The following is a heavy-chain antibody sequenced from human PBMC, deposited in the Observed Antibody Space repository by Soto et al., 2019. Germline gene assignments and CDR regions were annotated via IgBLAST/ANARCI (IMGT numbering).Heavy chain of an antibody. CDR2: SYWDDDK. J-gene: IGHJ6*02. V-gene: IGHV2-5*02. Sequence: ITLKESGPTLVKPTQTLTLTCTFSGFALSTSEVVVGWVRQPPGKALEWVALSYWDDDKRYSPSLKSRLTSTKDTSNNQVVLKMTNLDPVDTATYYCAHSRRPRIFSVWGQETTVTDSS. D-gene: IGHD3-3*01. CDR3: AHSRRPRIFSV. CDR1: GFALSTSEVV.